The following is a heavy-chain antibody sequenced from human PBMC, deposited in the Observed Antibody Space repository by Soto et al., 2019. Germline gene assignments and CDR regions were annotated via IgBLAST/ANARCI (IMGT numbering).Heavy chain of an antibody. CDR2: ISYDGSNK. J-gene: IGHJ6*02. CDR1: GFTFSSYG. V-gene: IGHV3-30*18. D-gene: IGHD3-10*01. Sequence: GGSLRLSCAASGFTFSSYGMHWVRQAPGKGLEWVAVISYDGSNKYYADSVKGRFTISRDNSKNTLYLQMNSLRAEDTAVYYCAKTMVRIYYYYYGMDVWGQGTTVTVSS. CDR3: AKTMVRIYYYYYGMDV.